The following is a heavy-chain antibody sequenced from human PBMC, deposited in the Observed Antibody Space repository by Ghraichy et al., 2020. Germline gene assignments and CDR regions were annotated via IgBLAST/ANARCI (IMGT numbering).Heavy chain of an antibody. CDR1: GFTISSYS. Sequence: GGSLRLSCSASGFTISSYSMNWVRQAPGKGLEWISYIGTSDSIKYYADSVKGRFTISRDSASNSLYLQMNSLRNEDTAVYYCARELRMSLWGQGILVTVSS. CDR3: ARELRMSL. D-gene: IGHD2/OR15-2a*01. J-gene: IGHJ4*02. CDR2: IGTSDSIK. V-gene: IGHV3-48*02.